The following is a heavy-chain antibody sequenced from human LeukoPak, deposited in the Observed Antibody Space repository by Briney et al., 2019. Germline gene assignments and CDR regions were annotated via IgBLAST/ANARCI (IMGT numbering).Heavy chain of an antibody. CDR3: ARDGEVGATVFWFDP. J-gene: IGHJ5*02. V-gene: IGHV3-30-3*01. Sequence: PGGSLRLSCAASGFTFSSYAMHWVRQAPGKGLEWVAVIPYDGSNKYYADSVKGRFTISRDNSKNTLYLQMNSLRAEDTAVYYCARDGEVGATVFWFDPWGQGTLVTVSS. CDR2: IPYDGSNK. CDR1: GFTFSSYA. D-gene: IGHD1-26*01.